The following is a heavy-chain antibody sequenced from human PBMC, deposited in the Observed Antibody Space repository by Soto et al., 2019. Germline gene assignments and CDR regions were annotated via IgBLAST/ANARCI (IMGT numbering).Heavy chain of an antibody. D-gene: IGHD3-16*01. J-gene: IGHJ4*02. V-gene: IGHV1-18*01. CDR1: GYTFSMSG. Sequence: QVQLVQSGAEVKKPGASVKVSCKSSGYTFSMSGISWVRQAPGQGLEWMGWISGYNGKTNYEQKFXDXAXMXSDTSTNMAYMELRSLRSDETAVDYCARLWGWSVDFWGQGTLVTVSS. CDR3: ARLWGWSVDF. CDR2: ISGYNGKT.